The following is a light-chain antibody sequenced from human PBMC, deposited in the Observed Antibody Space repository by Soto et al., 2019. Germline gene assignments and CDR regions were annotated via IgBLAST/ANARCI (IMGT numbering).Light chain of an antibody. CDR1: SSDVGGYNY. Sequence: QSALTQPPSASGSPGQSVTISCTGTSSDVGGYNYVSWYQQYPGRAPKLMIYEVTKRPSGVPDRFSGSKSGNTASLTVSGLQAEDEADYYGSSYAASNNFYFVFGGGPQLTVL. CDR3: SSYAASNNFYFV. CDR2: EVT. V-gene: IGLV2-8*01. J-gene: IGLJ3*02.